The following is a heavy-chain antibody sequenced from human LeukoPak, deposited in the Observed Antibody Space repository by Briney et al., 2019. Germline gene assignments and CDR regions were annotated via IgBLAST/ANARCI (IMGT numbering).Heavy chain of an antibody. Sequence: GGSLRLSCAASGFTFGTYWMGWVRHAPGKGMEWVANIKQDGTEKSYVDSVKGRFTISRDNVKNSVYLQMHSLRAEDTAVYYCARDGSGRIAAAVPFDYWGQGTLVTVSS. CDR2: IKQDGTEK. V-gene: IGHV3-7*01. CDR3: ARDGSGRIAAAVPFDY. D-gene: IGHD6-13*01. J-gene: IGHJ4*02. CDR1: GFTFGTYW.